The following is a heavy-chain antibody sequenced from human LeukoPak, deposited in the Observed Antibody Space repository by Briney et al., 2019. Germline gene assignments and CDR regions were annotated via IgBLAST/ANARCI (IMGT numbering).Heavy chain of an antibody. Sequence: GGSLRLSCAASGFTFDDYAMHWVRQAPGKGLEWVSGISWNSGSIGYADSVKGRFTISRDNAKNSLYLQMNSLRAEDTALYYCTKEGGGRGGVFDYWGQGTLVTVSS. CDR3: TKEGGGRGGVFDY. D-gene: IGHD3-16*01. J-gene: IGHJ4*02. CDR1: GFTFDDYA. CDR2: ISWNSGSI. V-gene: IGHV3-9*01.